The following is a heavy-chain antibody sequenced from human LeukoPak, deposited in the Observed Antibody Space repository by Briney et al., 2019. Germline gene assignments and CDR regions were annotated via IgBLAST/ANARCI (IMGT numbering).Heavy chain of an antibody. Sequence: GRSLRPSCAASGFTFSSYAMHWVRQAPGKGLEWVAVISYDGSNKYYADSVKGRFTISRDNSKNTLYLQMNSLRAEDTAVYYCARGYSGYDRGDYWGQGTLVTVSS. CDR2: ISYDGSNK. D-gene: IGHD5-12*01. CDR3: ARGYSGYDRGDY. CDR1: GFTFSSYA. J-gene: IGHJ4*02. V-gene: IGHV3-30-3*01.